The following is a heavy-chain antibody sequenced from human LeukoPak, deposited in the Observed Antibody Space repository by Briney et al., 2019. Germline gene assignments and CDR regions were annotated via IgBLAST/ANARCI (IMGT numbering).Heavy chain of an antibody. J-gene: IGHJ3*02. D-gene: IGHD3-9*01. CDR1: GGSFSGYY. CDR2: INHSGST. V-gene: IGHV4-34*01. CDR3: ARATNYDILTGLVSGAFDS. Sequence: PSETLSLTCAVYGGSFSGYYWSWIRQPPGKGLEWIGEINHSGSTNYNPSLKSRVTISVDTSKNQFSLKLSSVTAADTAVYYCARATNYDILTGLVSGAFDSWGQGTMVTVSS.